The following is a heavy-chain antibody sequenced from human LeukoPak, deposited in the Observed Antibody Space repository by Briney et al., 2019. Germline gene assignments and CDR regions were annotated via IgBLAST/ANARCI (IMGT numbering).Heavy chain of an antibody. V-gene: IGHV4-39*07. Sequence: PSETLSLTCTVSGGSISSSSYYWGWIRQPPGKGLEWIGSIYYSGSTYYNPSLKSRVTISVDTSKNQFSLKLSSVTAADTAVYYCARAPVEDIVVVPGPGYMDVWGKGTTVTVSS. D-gene: IGHD2-2*01. CDR2: IYYSGST. CDR1: GGSISSSSYY. J-gene: IGHJ6*03. CDR3: ARAPVEDIVVVPGPGYMDV.